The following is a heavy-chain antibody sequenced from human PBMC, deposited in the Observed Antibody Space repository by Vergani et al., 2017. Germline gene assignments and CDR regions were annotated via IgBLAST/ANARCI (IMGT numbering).Heavy chain of an antibody. D-gene: IGHD6-13*01. CDR1: GFTFSSYS. V-gene: IGHV3-21*01. J-gene: IGHJ4*02. CDR2: ISSSSSYI. Sequence: EVQLVESGGGLVKPGGSLRLSCAASGFTFSSYSMNWVRQAPGKGLEWVSSISSSSSYIYYADSVKGRFTISRDNAKNSLYLQMNSLRAEDTAVYYCAGGRRIAAAAFDYWGQGTLVTVSS. CDR3: AGGRRIAAAAFDY.